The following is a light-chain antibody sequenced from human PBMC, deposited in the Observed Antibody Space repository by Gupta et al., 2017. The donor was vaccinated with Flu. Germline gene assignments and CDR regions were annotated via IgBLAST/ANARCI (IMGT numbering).Light chain of an antibody. V-gene: IGKV1-33*01. CDR3: QQYDNLPPYT. J-gene: IGKJ2*01. CDR2: DAS. CDR1: QDISNY. Sequence: DIQMTQSPSSLSASVGDRVTITCQASQDISNYLTWYQQKPGQAPKLLIYDASNWDTGVPSRFSGSGSGTDFTFTISSLQPEDIATYYCQQYDNLPPYTFGQGTKLEIK.